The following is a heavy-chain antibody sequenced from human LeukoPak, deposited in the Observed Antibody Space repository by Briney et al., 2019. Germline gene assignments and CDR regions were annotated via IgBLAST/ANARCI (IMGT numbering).Heavy chain of an antibody. CDR2: LYYDGISK. V-gene: IGHV3-33*01. J-gene: IGHJ4*02. Sequence: GALRLLCSGAGFNLHCYWLDRVRPGSGKGLEGVGGLYYDGISKYYADSVKGRFTISRDNSMNTLYLQMNSLRAEDTAVYFCARDLYCSGGSCLYFDYWGQGTLVTVSS. D-gene: IGHD2-15*01. CDR1: GFNLHCYW. CDR3: ARDLYCSGGSCLYFDY.